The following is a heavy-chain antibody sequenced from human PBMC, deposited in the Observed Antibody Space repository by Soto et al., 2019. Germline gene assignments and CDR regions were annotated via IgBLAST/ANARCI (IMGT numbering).Heavy chain of an antibody. Sequence: QVQLVQSGAEVKKPGASVKVSCKASGYTFSSYEINWVRQAPGQGLEWMGWMNPNSGNTGYAQKFQGRVTMTRDTSMSIACMELRSLTSDDTAVYYCAGGQSGYWSGWSRDDCWGQGTLVTVSS. J-gene: IGHJ4*02. CDR3: AGGQSGYWSGWSRDDC. D-gene: IGHD6-19*01. V-gene: IGHV1-8*01. CDR2: MNPNSGNT. CDR1: GYTFSSYE.